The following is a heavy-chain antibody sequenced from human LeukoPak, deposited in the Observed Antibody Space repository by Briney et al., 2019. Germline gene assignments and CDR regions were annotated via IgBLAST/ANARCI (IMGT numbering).Heavy chain of an antibody. CDR3: ARDNDDGDYVGWFDP. Sequence: SETLSLTCTVSGASISSGYYYRSWLRQSPGKGLEWIGYIYYSGTTYYSPSLKSRLTISLDTSKNHLSLKLTSVTAADTAIYYCARDNDDGDYVGWFDPWGQGTLVTVSS. D-gene: IGHD4-17*01. CDR1: GASISSGYYY. CDR2: IYYSGTT. J-gene: IGHJ5*02. V-gene: IGHV4-30-4*01.